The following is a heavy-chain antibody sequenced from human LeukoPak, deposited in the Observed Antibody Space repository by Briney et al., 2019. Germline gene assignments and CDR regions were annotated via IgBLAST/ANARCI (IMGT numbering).Heavy chain of an antibody. Sequence: SGPTLVKPTQTLTLTCTISCFSLTTNGAGVGWVRLPPGKALERLAINSWDVDGRYSPSLRTRLTISKDTSKKQVVLTMTNMAPADTATYYCAHRPNSGWYYFDYWGQGTLVTVSS. D-gene: IGHD2/OR15-2a*01. CDR2: NSWDVDG. V-gene: IGHV2-5*02. CDR1: CFSLTTNGAG. CDR3: AHRPNSGWYYFDY. J-gene: IGHJ4*02.